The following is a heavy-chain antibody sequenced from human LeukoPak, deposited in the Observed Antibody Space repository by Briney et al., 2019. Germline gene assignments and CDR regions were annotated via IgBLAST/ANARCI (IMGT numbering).Heavy chain of an antibody. Sequence: GGSLRLSCEASGFTFWVRQAPGKGLEWVAGIFGSGGSPHYADPVKGRFTISRDNSRNTVYLQINSLRAEDTAVYYCGKTTVGYSSGQKPAWPVDYWGQGTLVTGSS. CDR2: IFGSGGSP. CDR3: GKTTVGYSSGQKPAWPVDY. D-gene: IGHD5-18*01. V-gene: IGHV3-23*01. J-gene: IGHJ4*02. CDR1: GFT.